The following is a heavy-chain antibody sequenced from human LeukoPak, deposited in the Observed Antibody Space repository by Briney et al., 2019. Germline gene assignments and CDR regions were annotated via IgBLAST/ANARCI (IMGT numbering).Heavy chain of an antibody. Sequence: GSVKVSCKASGYTFTGYYMHWVRQAPGQGLEWMGWISAYNGNTNYAQKLQGRVTMTTDTSTSTAYMELRSLRSDDTAVYYCARVGSSGSYGAEGAFDIWGQGTMVTVSS. CDR2: ISAYNGNT. D-gene: IGHD1-26*01. CDR3: ARVGSSGSYGAEGAFDI. CDR1: GYTFTGYY. J-gene: IGHJ3*02. V-gene: IGHV1-18*04.